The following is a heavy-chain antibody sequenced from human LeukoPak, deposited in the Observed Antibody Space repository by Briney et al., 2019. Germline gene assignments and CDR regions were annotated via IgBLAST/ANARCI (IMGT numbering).Heavy chain of an antibody. CDR3: ASDSRDYVFDH. V-gene: IGHV3-48*02. CDR1: GFTFSTYR. Sequence: GGSLRLSCAVSGFTFSTYRMNWGRQAPGHGLEWVSYISGSTSTIHYADSVKGRFTVSRDNANNPLYLQMNNLRDADTAVYYCASDSRDYVFDHWGQGALVPV. CDR2: ISGSTSTI. J-gene: IGHJ4*02. D-gene: IGHD4-17*01.